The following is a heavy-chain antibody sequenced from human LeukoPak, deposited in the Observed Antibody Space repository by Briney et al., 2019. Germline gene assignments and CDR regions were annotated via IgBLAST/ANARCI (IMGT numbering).Heavy chain of an antibody. V-gene: IGHV3-23*01. CDR2: ISGSGGST. Sequence: GGSLRLSCAASGFTFSSYAMSWVRQAPGKGLEWVSAISGSGGSTYYADSVKGRFTISRDNSKNTLYLQMSSLRAEDTAVYYCAKDPAARTLSPWFDPWGQGTLVTVSS. CDR1: GFTFSSYA. J-gene: IGHJ5*02. CDR3: AKDPAARTLSPWFDP.